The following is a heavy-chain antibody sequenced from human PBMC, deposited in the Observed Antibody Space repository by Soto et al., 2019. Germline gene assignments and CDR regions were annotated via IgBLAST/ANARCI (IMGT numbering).Heavy chain of an antibody. CDR2: ISSSSSTI. V-gene: IGHV3-48*01. CDR1: GFTFSSYS. J-gene: IGHJ5*02. D-gene: IGHD6-6*01. Sequence: PGGSLRLSCAASGFTFSSYSMNWVRQAPGKGLEWVSYISSSSSTIYYADSVKGRFTISRDNAKNSLYLQMNSLRAEDTAVYYCARDYIAARRVKWFDPWGQGTLVNVSS. CDR3: ARDYIAARRVKWFDP.